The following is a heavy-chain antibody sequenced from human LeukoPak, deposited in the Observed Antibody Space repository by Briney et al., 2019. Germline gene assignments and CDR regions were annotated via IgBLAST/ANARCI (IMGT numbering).Heavy chain of an antibody. CDR2: MYPDDSDT. Sequence: GESLKISCQGSGYRFTNYWIGWVRQMPGKGLERMGIMYPDDSDTTYSPSFQGQVTISADKSISTAYLQWSSLKASDTAMYYCVRLGSGSYPDYWGQGTLVTVSS. D-gene: IGHD1-26*01. V-gene: IGHV5-51*01. J-gene: IGHJ4*02. CDR1: GYRFTNYW. CDR3: VRLGSGSYPDY.